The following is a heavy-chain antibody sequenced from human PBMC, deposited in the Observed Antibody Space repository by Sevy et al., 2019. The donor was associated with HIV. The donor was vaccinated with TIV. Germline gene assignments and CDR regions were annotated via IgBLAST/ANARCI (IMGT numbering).Heavy chain of an antibody. CDR1: GYTFSTYR. Sequence: ASMKVSCKVSGYTFSTYRITWVRQAPGQGLECMGWISPHNGDTNYAQKVQGRVTMITDTSTSTAYMELRSLRSDDTAVYYCARAYCSGGRCYSLAYWGQGTLVTVSS. D-gene: IGHD2-15*01. CDR3: ARAYCSGGRCYSLAY. V-gene: IGHV1-18*01. CDR2: ISPHNGDT. J-gene: IGHJ4*02.